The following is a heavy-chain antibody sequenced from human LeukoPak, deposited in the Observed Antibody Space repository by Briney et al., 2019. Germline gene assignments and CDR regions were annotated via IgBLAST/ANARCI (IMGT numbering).Heavy chain of an antibody. V-gene: IGHV4-38-2*01. Sequence: PSETLSLTCAVSGYSISSGYYGGWIRQPTGKGLEWIGSIYHSGSTYYNPSLKSRVTISVDTSKNQFSLKLSSVTAADTAVYYCARRATTVTTYFDYWGQGTLVTVSS. J-gene: IGHJ4*02. D-gene: IGHD4-17*01. CDR2: IYHSGST. CDR1: GYSISSGYY. CDR3: ARRATTVTTYFDY.